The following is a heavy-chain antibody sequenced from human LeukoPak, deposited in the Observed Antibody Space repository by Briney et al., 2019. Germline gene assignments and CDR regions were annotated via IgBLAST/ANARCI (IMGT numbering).Heavy chain of an antibody. CDR1: GGSFSGYY. Sequence: PSETLSLTCAVYGGSFSGYYWSWIRQPPGKGLEWIGEINHSGSTNYNPSLKSRVTISVDTSKSQFSLKLSSVTAADTAVYYCARGSPGIAAAVKIFLDVWGKGTTVTVSS. V-gene: IGHV4-34*01. D-gene: IGHD6-13*01. J-gene: IGHJ6*04. CDR3: ARGSPGIAAAVKIFLDV. CDR2: INHSGST.